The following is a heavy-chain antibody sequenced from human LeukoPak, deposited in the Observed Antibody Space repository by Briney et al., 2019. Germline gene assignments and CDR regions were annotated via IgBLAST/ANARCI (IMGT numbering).Heavy chain of an antibody. CDR3: ARWNRYPYYFDY. D-gene: IGHD1-1*01. CDR1: GLTFSSYE. CDR2: ISSSGSTI. V-gene: IGHV3-48*03. Sequence: GGSLRLSCAASGLTFSSYEMNWVRQAPGKGLEWLSYISSSGSTIYYADSVKGRFTISRDNAKNSLYLQMNSLRAEDTAVYYCARWNRYPYYFDYWGQGTLVPVSS. J-gene: IGHJ4*02.